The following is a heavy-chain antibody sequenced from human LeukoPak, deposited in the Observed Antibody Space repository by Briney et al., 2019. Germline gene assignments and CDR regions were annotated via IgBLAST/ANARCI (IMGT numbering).Heavy chain of an antibody. V-gene: IGHV3-48*04. CDR1: GFTFSNYP. CDR2: ISGSSSTI. D-gene: IGHD3-16*01. CDR3: ARVGPQGADHYVDV. J-gene: IGHJ6*03. Sequence: GGSLRLSCAASGFTFSNYPMNWVRQAPGKGLEWVSYISGSSSTIYYADSVKGRFTISRDNSENSLHLHMNSLRAEDTAVYYCARVGPQGADHYVDVWGKGTTVTISS.